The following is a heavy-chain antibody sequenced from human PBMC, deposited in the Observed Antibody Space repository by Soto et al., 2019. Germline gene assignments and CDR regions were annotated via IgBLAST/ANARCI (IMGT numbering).Heavy chain of an antibody. CDR2: ISSSSSYI. J-gene: IGHJ6*02. V-gene: IGHV3-21*01. Sequence: EVQLVESGGGLVKPGGSLRLSCAASGFTFSSYSMNWVRQAPGKGLEWVSSISSSSSYIYYADSVKGRFTISRDNAKNSLYLQMNSLIAEDTAVYYCAGDTTVGHGMDVWGQGTTVTVSS. D-gene: IGHD4-4*01. CDR1: GFTFSSYS. CDR3: AGDTTVGHGMDV.